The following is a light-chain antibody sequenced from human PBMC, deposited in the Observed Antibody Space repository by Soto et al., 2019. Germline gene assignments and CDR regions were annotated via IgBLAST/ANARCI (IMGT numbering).Light chain of an antibody. Sequence: QSVLTQPASVSGSPGQSITISCTGTSSDVGGYNCVSWYQQHPGKAPKLMIYEVSNRPSGVSNRFSGSKSGNTASLTISGLQAEDEADYYCSSYTSNTTLVFGTGTKLTVL. J-gene: IGLJ1*01. CDR2: EVS. V-gene: IGLV2-14*01. CDR3: SSYTSNTTLV. CDR1: SSDVGGYNC.